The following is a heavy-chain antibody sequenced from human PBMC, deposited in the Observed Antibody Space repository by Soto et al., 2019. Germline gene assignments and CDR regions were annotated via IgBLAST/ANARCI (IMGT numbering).Heavy chain of an antibody. D-gene: IGHD6-13*01. Sequence: SETLSLTCTVSGGSISSSSYYWGWIRQPPGKGLEWIGSIYYSGSTYYNPSLKSRVTISVDTSKNQFSLKLSSVTAADTAVYYCARQGTAAFSGMDVWGQGTTVTVSS. V-gene: IGHV4-39*01. CDR1: GGSISSSSYY. CDR2: IYYSGST. CDR3: ARQGTAAFSGMDV. J-gene: IGHJ6*02.